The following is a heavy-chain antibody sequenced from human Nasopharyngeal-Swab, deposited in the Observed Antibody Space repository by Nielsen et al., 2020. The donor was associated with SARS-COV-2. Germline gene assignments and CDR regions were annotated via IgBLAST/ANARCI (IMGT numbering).Heavy chain of an antibody. CDR3: ARTLYDIVTDQYEGYDT. V-gene: IGHV4-30-4*08. CDR2: IYYSGDT. D-gene: IGHD3-9*01. Sequence: SETLSLTCAVSGVFISRGGAYWRWLRQPPGKGLEWIGDIYYSGDTDYNPALQSRVSISADTSRNQFSLKLTSVTAADTAVYYCARTLYDIVTDQYEGYDTWGPGILVTVSS. CDR1: GVFISRGGAY. J-gene: IGHJ5*02.